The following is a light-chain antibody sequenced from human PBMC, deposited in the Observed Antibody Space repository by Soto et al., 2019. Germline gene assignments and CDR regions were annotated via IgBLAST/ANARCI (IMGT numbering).Light chain of an antibody. J-gene: IGLJ1*01. CDR3: CSYAGSNYYV. CDR1: SNDVGSYNL. V-gene: IGLV2-23*01. CDR2: EGS. Sequence: QSVLTQPASVSGSPGQSITISCTGTSNDVGSYNLVSWYQHHPGKAPKLMIFEGSKRPSGVSNRFSGSKSDNTASLTISGLQAEDEADFYCCSYAGSNYYVFGTGTKVTVL.